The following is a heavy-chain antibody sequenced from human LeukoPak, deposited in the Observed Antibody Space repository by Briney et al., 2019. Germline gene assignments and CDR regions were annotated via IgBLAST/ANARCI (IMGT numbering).Heavy chain of an antibody. CDR1: GFTFSSFW. CDR2: MNIDGSEK. D-gene: IGHD3-3*01. V-gene: IGHV3-7*01. CDR3: ARDPTALWSGYQYLDY. J-gene: IGHJ4*02. Sequence: GGSLRLSCATSGFTFSSFWMGWVRQTPGKRLEWVANMNIDGSEKYYADSVKGRFSISRDNARNSVYLQMNSLRVEDTAVYYCARDPTALWSGYQYLDYWGQGTLVTVSS.